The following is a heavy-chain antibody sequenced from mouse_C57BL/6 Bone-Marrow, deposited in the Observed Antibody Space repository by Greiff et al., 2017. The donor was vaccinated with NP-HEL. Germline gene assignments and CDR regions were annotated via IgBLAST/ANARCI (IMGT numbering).Heavy chain of an antibody. J-gene: IGHJ2*01. CDR1: GYAFTNYL. CDR2: INPGSGGT. Sequence: VQGVESGAELVRPGTSVKVSCKASGYAFTNYLIEWVKQRPGQGLEWIGVINPGSGGTNYNEKFKGKATLTADKSSSTAYMQLSSLTSEDSAVYFCARGGYPDYWGQGTTLTVSS. V-gene: IGHV1-54*01. CDR3: ARGGYPDY.